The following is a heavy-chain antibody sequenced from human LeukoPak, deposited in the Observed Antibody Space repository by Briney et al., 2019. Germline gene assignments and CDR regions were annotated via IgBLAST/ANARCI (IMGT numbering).Heavy chain of an antibody. D-gene: IGHD3-10*01. CDR1: GGSISRSSYY. CDR3: ARLLVSYLDY. Sequence: SETLSLTCTVSGGSISRSSYYWGWIRQPPGKGLEWIGSIYYSGSTYYNPSLKSRVTISVDTSKNQFSLKLSSVTAADTAVYYCARLLVSYLDYWGQGTLVTVSS. J-gene: IGHJ4*02. CDR2: IYYSGST. V-gene: IGHV4-39*01.